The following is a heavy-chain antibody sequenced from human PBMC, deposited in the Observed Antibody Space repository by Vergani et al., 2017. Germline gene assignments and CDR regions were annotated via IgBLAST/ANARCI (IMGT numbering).Heavy chain of an antibody. Sequence: VQLVQSGGGLVQPGGSLRLSCSASGFTFSSYAMHWVRQAPGKGLEYVSAISSNGGSTYYADSVKGRFTISRDNSKNTLYLQMSSLRAEDTAVYYCTPDFYGDYVLGLYGMDVWGQGTTVTVSS. CDR2: ISSNGGST. D-gene: IGHD4-17*01. V-gene: IGHV3-64D*06. J-gene: IGHJ6*02. CDR1: GFTFSSYA. CDR3: TPDFYGDYVLGLYGMDV.